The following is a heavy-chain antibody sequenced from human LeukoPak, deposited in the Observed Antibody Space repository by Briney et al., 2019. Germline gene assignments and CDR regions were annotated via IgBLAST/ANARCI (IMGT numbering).Heavy chain of an antibody. D-gene: IGHD5-12*01. V-gene: IGHV3-48*04. CDR3: ARDKDWYGGYRDAFDI. Sequence: AGGSLRLSCAASGFTFSSYSMNWVRQAPGKGLEWVSYISSSSSTIYYADSVKGRFTISRDNAKNSLYLQMNSLRAEDTAVYYCARDKDWYGGYRDAFDIWGQGTMVTVSS. J-gene: IGHJ3*02. CDR1: GFTFSSYS. CDR2: ISSSSSTI.